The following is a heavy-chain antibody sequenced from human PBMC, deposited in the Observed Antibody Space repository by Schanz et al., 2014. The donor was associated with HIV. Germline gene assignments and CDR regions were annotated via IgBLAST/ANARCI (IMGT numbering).Heavy chain of an antibody. D-gene: IGHD3-16*01. CDR2: IWYDGTNI. V-gene: IGHV3-33*08. Sequence: QVQLVESGGGVVQPGRSLRLSCAASGFTFGDYYMSWIRQAPGKGLEWVAVIWYDGTNIDYADSVKGRFTVSRDNSKNMLYLQMNSLRAEDTAVYYCARVANWDYYGMDVWGRGTTVTVSS. CDR3: ARVANWDYYGMDV. CDR1: GFTFGDYY. J-gene: IGHJ6*02.